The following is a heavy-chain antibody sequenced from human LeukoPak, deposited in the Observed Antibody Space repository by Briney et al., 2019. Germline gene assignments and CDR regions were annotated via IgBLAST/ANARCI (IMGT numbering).Heavy chain of an antibody. CDR3: AKMGPNYYDSSGYSWFDP. CDR2: ISGSGGST. CDR1: GFTFSSYA. Sequence: QPGASLRLSCAASGFTFSSYAMSWVRQAPGKGLEWVSAISGSGGSTYYADSVKGRFTISRGNSKNTLYLQMNSLRAEDTAVYYCAKMGPNYYDSSGYSWFDPWGQGTLVTVSS. J-gene: IGHJ5*02. V-gene: IGHV3-23*01. D-gene: IGHD3-22*01.